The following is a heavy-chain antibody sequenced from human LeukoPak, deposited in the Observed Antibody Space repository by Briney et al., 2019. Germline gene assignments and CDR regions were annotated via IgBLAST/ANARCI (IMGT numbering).Heavy chain of an antibody. Sequence: ASVKVSCKASGYTFTSYYMHWVRQAPGEGLEWMGIINPTGGSTSYAQKFQGRVTMTRDTSTSTVYMELSSLRSEDTAVYYCAKVRNTVTTGGFDYWGQGTLVTVSS. CDR1: GYTFTSYY. CDR2: INPTGGST. J-gene: IGHJ4*02. V-gene: IGHV1-46*01. CDR3: AKVRNTVTTGGFDY. D-gene: IGHD4-17*01.